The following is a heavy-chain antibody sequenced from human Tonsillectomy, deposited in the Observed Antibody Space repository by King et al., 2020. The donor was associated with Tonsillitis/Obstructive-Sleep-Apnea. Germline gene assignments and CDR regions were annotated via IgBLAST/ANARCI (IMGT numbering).Heavy chain of an antibody. Sequence: VQLQPWGAGLLKPSETLSLTCAVYGGSFSGYYWSWIRQPPGKGLEWIGEINHSGSTNYNPSLKSRVTISVDTSKNQFSLKLSSVTAADTAVYYCARGGGEHSYGQDFDYWGQGTLVTVSS. D-gene: IGHD5-18*01. CDR3: ARGGGEHSYGQDFDY. J-gene: IGHJ4*02. CDR1: GGSFSGYY. CDR2: INHSGST. V-gene: IGHV4-34*01.